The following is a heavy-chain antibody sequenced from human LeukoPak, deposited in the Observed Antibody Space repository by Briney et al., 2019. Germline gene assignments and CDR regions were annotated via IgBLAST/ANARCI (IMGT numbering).Heavy chain of an antibody. CDR1: GYTFTVYY. CDR2: INPNSGGT. V-gene: IGHV1-2*06. CDR3: ARGEQYYYDSSGYYPLFDY. J-gene: IGHJ4*02. D-gene: IGHD3-22*01. Sequence: ASVKVSCKASGYTFTVYYMHWVRQAPGQGLEWMGRINPNSGGTNYAQKFQGRVTMTRDTSISTAYMELSRLRSDDTAVYYCARGEQYYYDSSGYYPLFDYWGQGTLVTVSS.